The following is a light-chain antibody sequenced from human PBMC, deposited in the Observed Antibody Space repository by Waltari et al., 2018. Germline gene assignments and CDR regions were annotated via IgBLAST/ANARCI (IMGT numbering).Light chain of an antibody. CDR3: QQYYGTPLT. CDR1: QSLLNTSNNKKS. Sequence: DIVMTQSPDFLPVSLGERAAINFRSGQSLLNTSNNKKSLAWYQQKQGQAPKLLIYGASRRESGVPDRFTGSGSGTDYTLTISSLQAEDVAAYYCQQYYGTPLTFGGGTKVEI. V-gene: IGKV4-1*01. CDR2: GAS. J-gene: IGKJ4*02.